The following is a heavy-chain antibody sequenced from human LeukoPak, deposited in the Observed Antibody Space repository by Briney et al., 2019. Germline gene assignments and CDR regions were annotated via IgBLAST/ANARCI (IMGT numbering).Heavy chain of an antibody. CDR3: APIFGDYSDFDS. Sequence: SETLPLTCAVYGGSLSIYFWSWIRQPPGQGLEWIGEITHSGRIHYNPSLKGRVTISRDTSKNQFSLRLSSVTAADTAVYYCAPIFGDYSDFDSWGQGTLVTVSS. V-gene: IGHV4-34*01. CDR2: ITHSGRI. D-gene: IGHD4-17*01. J-gene: IGHJ4*01. CDR1: GGSLSIYF.